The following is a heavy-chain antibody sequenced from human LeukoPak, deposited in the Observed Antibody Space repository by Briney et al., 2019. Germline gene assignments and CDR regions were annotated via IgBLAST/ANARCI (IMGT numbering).Heavy chain of an antibody. Sequence: GGSLRLSCAASGFSFSTYGMNWVRQAPGKGLEWISYIGSSSSATYYADSVKGRFTISRDNVNNSLYLDTDSLRVDDTAVYYCARSATRFSNGWYGQVDFDSWGQGSLVIVSS. J-gene: IGHJ4*02. D-gene: IGHD6-19*01. V-gene: IGHV3-48*01. CDR3: ARSATRFSNGWYGQVDFDS. CDR1: GFSFSTYG. CDR2: IGSSSSAT.